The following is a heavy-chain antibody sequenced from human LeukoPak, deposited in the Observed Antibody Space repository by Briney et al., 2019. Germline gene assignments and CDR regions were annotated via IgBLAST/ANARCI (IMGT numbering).Heavy chain of an antibody. CDR1: GYTFTSYG. D-gene: IGHD2-8*01. J-gene: IGHJ4*02. Sequence: ASVKVSCKASGYTFTSYGISWVRQAPGQGLEWMGWISAYNGNTNYAQKLQGRVTMTTDTSTSTAYMELRSLRSDDTAVYYCARVPSRYCTNGVCWGECDYWGQGTLVTVSS. V-gene: IGHV1-18*01. CDR2: ISAYNGNT. CDR3: ARVPSRYCTNGVCWGECDY.